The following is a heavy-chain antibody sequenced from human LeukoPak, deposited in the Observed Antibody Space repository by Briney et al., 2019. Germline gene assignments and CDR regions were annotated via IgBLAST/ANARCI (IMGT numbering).Heavy chain of an antibody. CDR3: ARHDSFIPY. CDR1: GFTFNYYA. V-gene: IGHV3-23*01. CDR2: ISDNEGRT. Sequence: GGSLRLSCAASGFTFNYYAMSWVRQAPGKGLAWVSGISDNEGRTYYTDSVKGRFTISRDKTKNTVFLQMHNLRADDAAVYFCARHDSFIPYWGQGALVTVSS. D-gene: IGHD5-18*01. J-gene: IGHJ4*02.